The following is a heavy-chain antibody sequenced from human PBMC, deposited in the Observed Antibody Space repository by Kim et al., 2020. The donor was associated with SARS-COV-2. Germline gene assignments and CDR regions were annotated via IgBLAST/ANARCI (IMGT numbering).Heavy chain of an antibody. Sequence: GGSLRLSCAASGFTFSNAWMSWVRQAPGKGLEWVGRIKSKTDGGTTDYAAPVKGRFTISRDDSKNTLYLQMNSLKTEDTAVYYCTTDQIPNYYGSGSYYRDYYYYGMDVWGQGTTVTVSS. CDR3: TTDQIPNYYGSGSYYRDYYYYGMDV. D-gene: IGHD3-10*01. CDR2: IKSKTDGGTT. J-gene: IGHJ6*02. CDR1: GFTFSNAW. V-gene: IGHV3-15*01.